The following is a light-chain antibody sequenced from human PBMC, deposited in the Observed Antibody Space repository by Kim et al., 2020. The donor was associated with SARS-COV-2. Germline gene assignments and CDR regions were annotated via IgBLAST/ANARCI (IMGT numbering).Light chain of an antibody. J-gene: IGKJ2*01. CDR3: QQYNSYSPYT. V-gene: IGKV1-5*01. CDR1: QSISDW. CDR2: DAS. Sequence: ASVGDRVTITCRATQSISDWLAWYQQKPGKAPKLLIYDASTLEGGVPSRFSGSGSGTKFPLTISSLQPDDSATYYCQQYNSYSPYTFGQGTKLEIK.